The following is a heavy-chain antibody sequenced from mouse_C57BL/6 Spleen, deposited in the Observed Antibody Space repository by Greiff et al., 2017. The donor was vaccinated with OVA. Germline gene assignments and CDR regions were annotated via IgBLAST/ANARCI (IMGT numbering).Heavy chain of an antibody. CDR1: GYTFTDYE. Sequence: VQLKESGAELVRPGASVTLSCKASGYTFTDYEMHWVKQTPVHGLEWIGAIDPETGGTAYNQKFKGKAILTADKSSSTAYMELRSLTSEDSAVYYCTRGTTVVGEDYWGQGTSVTVSS. CDR2: IDPETGGT. J-gene: IGHJ4*01. V-gene: IGHV1-15*01. CDR3: TRGTTVVGEDY. D-gene: IGHD1-1*01.